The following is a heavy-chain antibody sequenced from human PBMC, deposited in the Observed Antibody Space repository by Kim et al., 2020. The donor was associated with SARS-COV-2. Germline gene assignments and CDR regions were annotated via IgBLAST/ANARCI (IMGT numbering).Heavy chain of an antibody. J-gene: IGHJ6*02. CDR3: ARDWISRGGLGV. Sequence: IVYADCVRGRFTNSREKAKNSLYLQMNTLRDEDTALYYCARDWISRGGLGVWGQGTTVTVSS. D-gene: IGHD2-2*03. V-gene: IGHV3-48*02. CDR2: I.